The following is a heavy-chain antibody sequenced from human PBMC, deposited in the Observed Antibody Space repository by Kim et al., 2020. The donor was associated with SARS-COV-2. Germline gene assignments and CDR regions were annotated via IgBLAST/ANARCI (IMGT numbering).Heavy chain of an antibody. D-gene: IGHD5-18*01. CDR2: IYHSGNT. CDR3: ARDLEYSYGFDY. V-gene: IGHV4-4*02. CDR1: GGSISSSNW. J-gene: IGHJ4*02. Sequence: SETLSLTCAVSGGSISSSNWWSWVRQPPGKGLEWIGEIYHSGNTNYNPSLKSRVTISVDKSKNQFSLKLSSVTAADTAVYYCARDLEYSYGFDYWGQGTLVTVSS.